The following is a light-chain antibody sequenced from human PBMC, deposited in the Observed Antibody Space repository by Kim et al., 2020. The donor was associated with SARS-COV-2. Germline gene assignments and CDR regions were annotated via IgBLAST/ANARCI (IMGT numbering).Light chain of an antibody. Sequence: LSLSPGERATLSCRASQSVSSYLAWYQQKPGQAPRLRIYDASNRATGIPARFSGSGSGTDFTLTISSLEPEDFAVYYCQQRSNWYSFGQGTKLEI. CDR3: QQRSNWYS. J-gene: IGKJ2*03. CDR1: QSVSSY. V-gene: IGKV3-11*01. CDR2: DAS.